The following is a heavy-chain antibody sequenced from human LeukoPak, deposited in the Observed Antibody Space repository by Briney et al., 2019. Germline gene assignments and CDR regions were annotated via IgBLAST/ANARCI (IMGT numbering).Heavy chain of an antibody. V-gene: IGHV4-59*01. J-gene: IGHJ3*02. D-gene: IGHD4-17*01. CDR1: GGSISSYY. Sequence: SETLSLTCTVPGGSISSYYWSWIRQPPGKGLEWIGYIYYSGSTNYNPSLKSRVTISVDTSKNQFSLKLSSVTAADTAVYYCARGYGDYVPIDIWGQGTMVTVSS. CDR3: ARGYGDYVPIDI. CDR2: IYYSGST.